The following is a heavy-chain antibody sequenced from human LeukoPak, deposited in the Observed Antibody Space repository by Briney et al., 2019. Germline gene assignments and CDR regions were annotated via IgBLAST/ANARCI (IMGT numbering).Heavy chain of an antibody. Sequence: PGGPLRLSCAASGFTFTSYAMGWVRQAPGKGLEWVSAITDSGGRTYYADSVKGRFTISRDNSKNTLYLQMNSLRAEDTAVYYCANLFWEGRFLEWLDRGYYMDVWGKGTTVTVSS. D-gene: IGHD3-3*01. J-gene: IGHJ6*03. CDR1: GFTFTSYA. V-gene: IGHV3-23*01. CDR3: ANLFWEGRFLEWLDRGYYMDV. CDR2: ITDSGGRT.